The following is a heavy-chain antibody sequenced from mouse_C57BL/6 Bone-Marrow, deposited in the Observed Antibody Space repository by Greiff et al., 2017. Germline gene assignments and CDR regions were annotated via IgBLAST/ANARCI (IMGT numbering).Heavy chain of an antibody. J-gene: IGHJ2*01. CDR2: IYPRSGNT. Sequence: QVQLKQSGAELARPGASVKLSCKASGYTFTSSGISWVKQRTGQGLEWIGEIYPRSGNTYYNEKFKGKATLTADKSSSTAYMELRSLTSEDSAVYFCARGRGYRFDYWGQGTTLTVAS. CDR1: GYTFTSSG. CDR3: ARGRGYRFDY. D-gene: IGHD2-14*01. V-gene: IGHV1-81*01.